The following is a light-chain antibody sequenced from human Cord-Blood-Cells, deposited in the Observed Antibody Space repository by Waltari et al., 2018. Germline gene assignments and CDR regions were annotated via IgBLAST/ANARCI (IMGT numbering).Light chain of an antibody. CDR1: SSDVGSYNL. CDR3: CSYAGSSTYVV. V-gene: IGLV2-23*01. J-gene: IGLJ2*01. CDR2: EGS. Sequence: QSALTQPASVSGSPGQSLTLSCTGTSSDVGSYNLASWYQQHPGKAPKLMIYEGSKRPSGVSNHFSGSKSGNTASLTISGLQAEDEADYYCCSYAGSSTYVVFGGGTKLTVL.